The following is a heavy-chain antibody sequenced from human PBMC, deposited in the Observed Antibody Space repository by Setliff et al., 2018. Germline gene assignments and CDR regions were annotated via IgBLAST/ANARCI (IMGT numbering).Heavy chain of an antibody. J-gene: IGHJ4*02. CDR2: IDSSGRT. D-gene: IGHD3-22*01. V-gene: IGHV4-31*03. CDR1: GGSITSGGYY. CDR3: ARHGGGTPYYYESRGFDS. Sequence: PSETLSLTCTVSGGSITSGGYYWNWIRHLPGKGLKWIGYIDSSGRTYYNPSLKSRIIISADASKNQFSLRLTSVTAADTALYYCARHGGGTPYYYESRGFDSWGQGTQVT.